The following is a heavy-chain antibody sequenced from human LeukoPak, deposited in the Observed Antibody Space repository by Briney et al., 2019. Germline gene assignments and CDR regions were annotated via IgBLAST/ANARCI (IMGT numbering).Heavy chain of an antibody. Sequence: ASVKVSCKASGYTFTGYYMHWVRQAPGQGLEWMGRINPNSGGTNYAQKFQGRVTMTRDTSISTAYMELSRLRSDDTAVYYCATLKGGPKNWYFDLRGRGTLVTVSS. J-gene: IGHJ2*01. CDR1: GYTFTGYY. D-gene: IGHD3-16*01. CDR2: INPNSGGT. V-gene: IGHV1-2*06. CDR3: ATLKGGPKNWYFDL.